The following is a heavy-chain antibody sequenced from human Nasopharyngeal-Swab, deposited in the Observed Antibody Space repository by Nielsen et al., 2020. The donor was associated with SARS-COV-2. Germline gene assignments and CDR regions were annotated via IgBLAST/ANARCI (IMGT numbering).Heavy chain of an antibody. Sequence: WIRQPPGKGLEWVSAISGRGGSTYHADSVKGRFTVSRDNSKNTLYLQMNSLRAEDTAVYYCAKDRSVTTDCSVYWGQGTLVTVSS. D-gene: IGHD4-17*01. V-gene: IGHV3-23*01. CDR3: AKDRSVTTDCSVY. CDR2: ISGRGGST. J-gene: IGHJ4*02.